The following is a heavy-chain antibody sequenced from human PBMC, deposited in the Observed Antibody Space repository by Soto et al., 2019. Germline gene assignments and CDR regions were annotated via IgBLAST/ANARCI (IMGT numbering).Heavy chain of an antibody. D-gene: IGHD2-15*01. CDR2: IIPIFGTA. CDR1: GGTFSSYA. J-gene: IGHJ6*02. Sequence: VKVSCKASGGTFSSYAISWVRQAPGQGLEWMGGIIPIFGTANYAQKFQGRVTITADKSTSTAYMELSSLRSEDTAVYYCARGCSGGSCYGMDVWGQGTTVTVSS. V-gene: IGHV1-69*06. CDR3: ARGCSGGSCYGMDV.